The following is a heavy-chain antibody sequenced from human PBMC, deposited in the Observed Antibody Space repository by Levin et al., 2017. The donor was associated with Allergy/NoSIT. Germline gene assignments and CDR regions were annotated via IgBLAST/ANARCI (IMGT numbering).Heavy chain of an antibody. CDR1: GFTFSSHV. Sequence: GGSLRLSCAASGFTFSSHVMSWVRQAPGKGLEWVSRISGSGDSTYYADSVKGRFTISRDSSKNTLYLQMNSLRAEDTAVYYCAKPKKDYDTSGYYLDYWGQGTLVTVSS. D-gene: IGHD3-22*01. J-gene: IGHJ4*02. CDR2: ISGSGDST. CDR3: AKPKKDYDTSGYYLDY. V-gene: IGHV3-23*01.